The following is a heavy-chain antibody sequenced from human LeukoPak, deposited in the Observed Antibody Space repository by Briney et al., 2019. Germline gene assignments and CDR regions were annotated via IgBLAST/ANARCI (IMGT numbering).Heavy chain of an antibody. J-gene: IGHJ4*02. V-gene: IGHV4-34*01. CDR2: INHSGST. D-gene: IGHD7-27*01. CDR1: GGSFSGYY. CDR3: ARLATWGLRGDY. Sequence: SETLSLTCAVYGGSFSGYYWRWIRQPPGKGLEWSGEINHSGSTNYNPSLKSRVTISVDASKNQFSLKLSSVTAADTAVYYCARLATWGLRGDYWGQGTLVTVSS.